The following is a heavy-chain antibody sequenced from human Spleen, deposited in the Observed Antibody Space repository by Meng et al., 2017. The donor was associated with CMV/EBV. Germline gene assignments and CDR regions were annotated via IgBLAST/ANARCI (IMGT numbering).Heavy chain of an antibody. CDR2: INPNSGGT. Sequence: ASVKVSCKASGYTFTGYYMHWVRQAPGQGLEWMGWINPNSGGTNYAQKFQGRVTMTRDTSISTAYMELSRLRSDDTAVYYCARGINCSGGSCYSVGWFDPWGQGTLVTVSS. CDR3: ARGINCSGGSCYSVGWFDP. D-gene: IGHD2-15*01. J-gene: IGHJ5*02. CDR1: GYTFTGYY. V-gene: IGHV1-2*02.